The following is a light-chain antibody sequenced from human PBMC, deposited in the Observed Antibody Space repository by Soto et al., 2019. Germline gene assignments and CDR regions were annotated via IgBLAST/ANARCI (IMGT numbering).Light chain of an antibody. Sequence: QLVLTQSSSASASLGSSVKLTCTLSSGHSSYIIAWHQQQPGKAPRYLMKLEGSGSYNKGSGVPDRFSGSSSGADRYLTISNLQFEDEADYYCETWDSNTVVFGGGTKVTVL. J-gene: IGLJ2*01. CDR3: ETWDSNTVV. CDR2: LEGSGSY. CDR1: SGHSSYI. V-gene: IGLV4-60*02.